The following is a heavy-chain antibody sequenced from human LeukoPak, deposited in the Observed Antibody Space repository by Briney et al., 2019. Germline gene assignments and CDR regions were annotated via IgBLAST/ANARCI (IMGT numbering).Heavy chain of an antibody. D-gene: IGHD6-19*01. Sequence: GGSLRLSCAASGFTFSSYSMNWVRQAPGKGLEWVPYITSSSNTIYYADSVKGRFTISRDNAKNSLYLQMNSLRAEDTAVYYCARRGAVAGTTDYWGQGTLVTVSS. CDR3: ARRGAVAGTTDY. CDR1: GFTFSSYS. J-gene: IGHJ4*02. CDR2: ITSSSNTI. V-gene: IGHV3-48*04.